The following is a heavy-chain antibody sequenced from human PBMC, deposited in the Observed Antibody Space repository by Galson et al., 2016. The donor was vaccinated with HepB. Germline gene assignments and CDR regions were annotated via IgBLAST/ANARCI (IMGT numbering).Heavy chain of an antibody. CDR1: GGSINSGDYY. CDR3: ASRPYGSGRPFGY. Sequence: TLSLTCTVSGGSINSGDYYWSWIRQHPGKGLEWIGYIFYSGSTYYNPSLKSRITMSVDTSKSQFSLKLNSVTAADTAIYYCASRPYGSGRPFGYWGQGTLVTVSS. CDR2: IFYSGST. J-gene: IGHJ4*02. V-gene: IGHV4-31*03. D-gene: IGHD3-10*01.